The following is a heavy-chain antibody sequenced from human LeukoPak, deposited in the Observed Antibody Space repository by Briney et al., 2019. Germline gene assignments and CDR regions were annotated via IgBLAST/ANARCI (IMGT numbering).Heavy chain of an antibody. D-gene: IGHD3-22*01. V-gene: IGHV5-51*01. Sequence: SGESLKISCKGSGYSFTSYWIGWVRQMPGKGLEWMGIIYPGDSDTRYSPSFQGQVTISADKSISTAYLQWSSLKASDGAMFYCARLADSSGYYLDYWGQGTLVTVSS. CDR3: ARLADSSGYYLDY. CDR1: GYSFTSYW. J-gene: IGHJ4*02. CDR2: IYPGDSDT.